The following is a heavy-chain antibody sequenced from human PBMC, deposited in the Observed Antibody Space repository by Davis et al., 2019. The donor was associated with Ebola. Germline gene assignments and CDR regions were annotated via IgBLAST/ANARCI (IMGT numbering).Heavy chain of an antibody. Sequence: GESLNISCAASGFTFSNYNMNWVRQAPGKGLEWVSFITGSSGYIYYADSVKGRFTISRDNAKNSLYLQMSSLRAEETAVYYCARRADYWGQGTLVSVSS. J-gene: IGHJ4*02. CDR1: GFTFSNYN. V-gene: IGHV3-21*04. CDR3: ARRADY. CDR2: ITGSSGYI.